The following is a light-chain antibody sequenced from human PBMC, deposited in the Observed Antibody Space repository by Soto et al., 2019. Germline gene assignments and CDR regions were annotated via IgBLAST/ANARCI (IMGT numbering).Light chain of an antibody. V-gene: IGLV2-23*01. CDR3: CAYAGSGTVV. Sequence: QSVLTQPASVSGSPEQSITISCTGTSSDVGSYNLVSWYQQHPGKAPKVMIYEATKRPSGVSNRFSGSKSDNTASLTISGLQAEDEADYYCCAYAGSGTVVFGGGTKLTVL. CDR1: SSDVGSYNL. J-gene: IGLJ3*02. CDR2: EAT.